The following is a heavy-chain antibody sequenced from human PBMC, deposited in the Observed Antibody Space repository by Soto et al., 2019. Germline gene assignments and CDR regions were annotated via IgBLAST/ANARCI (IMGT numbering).Heavy chain of an antibody. V-gene: IGHV2-70*13. Sequence: SGPTLVNPTQTLTLTCTFSGFSLNASGMCLTWIRQPPGRALEWLATIDWDGDKYYTSSLRTRLTISKDTSKNQVFLTMTNMQPMDTGTYFCARMRGSYISPLDSWGQGVLVTVSS. D-gene: IGHD5-18*01. J-gene: IGHJ4*02. CDR1: GFSLNASGMC. CDR3: ARMRGSYISPLDS. CDR2: IDWDGDK.